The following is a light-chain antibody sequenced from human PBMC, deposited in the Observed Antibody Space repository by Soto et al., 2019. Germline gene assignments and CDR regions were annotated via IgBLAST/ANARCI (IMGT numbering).Light chain of an antibody. Sequence: DIQLTQSPSFLSASVGDRVTISCRASQTISNWLAWYQQKPGKAPKLLIYDASSLESGVPSRFSGSGSGTEFTLTISSLQPDDFATYYCQQYNSYWTFGQGTKVDI. CDR3: QQYNSYWT. CDR2: DAS. CDR1: QTISNW. J-gene: IGKJ1*01. V-gene: IGKV1-5*01.